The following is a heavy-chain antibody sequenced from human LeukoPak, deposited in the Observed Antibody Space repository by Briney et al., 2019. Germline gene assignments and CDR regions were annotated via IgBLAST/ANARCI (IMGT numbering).Heavy chain of an antibody. J-gene: IGHJ4*02. Sequence: LRLSCAASGFTFSSYAMTWVRQYPGKGLEWIGYIYYSGSTYYNPSLKSRVTISVDTSKNQFSLKLSSVTAADTAVYYCASLNVVPAAIRSDYWGQGTLVTVSS. D-gene: IGHD2-2*01. CDR1: GFTFSSYA. CDR3: ASLNVVPAAIRSDY. CDR2: IYYSGST. V-gene: IGHV4-31*02.